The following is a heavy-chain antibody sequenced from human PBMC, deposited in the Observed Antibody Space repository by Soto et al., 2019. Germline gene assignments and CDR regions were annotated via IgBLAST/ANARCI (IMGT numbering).Heavy chain of an antibody. CDR2: INAGNGNT. J-gene: IGHJ4*02. Sequence: ASVKVSCKASGYTFTSYAMHWVRQAPGQRLEWMGWINAGNGNTKYSQKFQGRVTITRDTSASTAYMELSSLRSEDTAVYYCAIGFFAELCFEYWGQGTLVIVS. V-gene: IGHV1-3*01. D-gene: IGHD1-26*01. CDR3: AIGFFAELCFEY. CDR1: GYTFTSYA.